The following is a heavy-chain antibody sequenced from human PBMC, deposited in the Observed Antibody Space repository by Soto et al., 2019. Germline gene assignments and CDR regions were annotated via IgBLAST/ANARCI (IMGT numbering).Heavy chain of an antibody. CDR3: ARSILAVAGKASRASWFDP. D-gene: IGHD6-19*01. CDR2: INSDGSST. CDR1: GFTFSSYW. Sequence: PGGSLRLSCAASGFTFSSYWMHWVRQAPGKGLVWVSRINSDGSSTSYADSVKGRFTISRDNAKNTLYLQMSSLRAEDTAVYYCARSILAVAGKASRASWFDPWGQGTLVTVSS. V-gene: IGHV3-74*01. J-gene: IGHJ5*02.